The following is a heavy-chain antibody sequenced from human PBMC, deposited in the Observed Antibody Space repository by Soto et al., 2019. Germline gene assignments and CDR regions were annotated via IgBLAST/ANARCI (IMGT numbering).Heavy chain of an antibody. CDR1: GGSISSVSHY. CDR3: ARESGGYDSSTRYGLDV. V-gene: IGHV4-31*03. Sequence: PSETLSLTCSVSGGSISSVSHYWTWIRQQPGKGREWIGYIYYSGSTDYNPSLKSRVTISVDRSKNQFSLNLSSVTAADTAIYYCARESGGYDSSTRYGLDVWGQGTTVTVSS. CDR2: IYYSGST. J-gene: IGHJ6*02. D-gene: IGHD6-25*01.